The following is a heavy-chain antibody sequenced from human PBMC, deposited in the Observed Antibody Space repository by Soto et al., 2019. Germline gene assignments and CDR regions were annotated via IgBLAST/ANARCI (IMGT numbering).Heavy chain of an antibody. D-gene: IGHD2-15*01. V-gene: IGHV3-7*01. CDR3: ARSAGWRDCFDF. CDR2: TKDDGSEN. CDR1: GFSFSRYW. J-gene: IGHJ4*02. Sequence: EVQLMESGGGLVQPGGSLRLSCAASGFSFSRYWMTWVRQAPGKGLEWVANTKDDGSENYYVDSVKGRFSISRDNAKNSLYMHMNSMRAEDAAVYYCARSAGWRDCFDFWGQGSLVIVS.